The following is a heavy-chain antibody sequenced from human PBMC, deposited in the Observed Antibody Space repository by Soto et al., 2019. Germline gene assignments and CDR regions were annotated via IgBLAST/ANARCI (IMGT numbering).Heavy chain of an antibody. CDR3: ASDSGYSHREFDY. CDR2: ISNYNGNT. Sequence: QVQLVQSGPEVRKPGASVKVSCKASGYTFTSYGMSWVRQAPGQGLEWMGWISNYNGNTNYAQKVQDRVTMTTDTSASTTYMELRSLRSDDTAVYYCASDSGYSHREFDYWGQGTLVTVSS. CDR1: GYTFTSYG. V-gene: IGHV1-18*04. J-gene: IGHJ4*02. D-gene: IGHD3-22*01.